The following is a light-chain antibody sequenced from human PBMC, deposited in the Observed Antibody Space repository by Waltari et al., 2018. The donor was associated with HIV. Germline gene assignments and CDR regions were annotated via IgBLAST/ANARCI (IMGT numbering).Light chain of an antibody. CDR1: QTVSTY. CDR3: QQRSSWPLT. Sequence: IVLKKSPGTLSLFPGERATLSCTARQTVSTYLAWYQQKPGQAPRLLIYDASNRATGIPARFSGSGSGTDFTLTISSLEPEDFAIYYCQQRSSWPLTFGGGTKVEI. CDR2: DAS. V-gene: IGKV3-11*01. J-gene: IGKJ4*01.